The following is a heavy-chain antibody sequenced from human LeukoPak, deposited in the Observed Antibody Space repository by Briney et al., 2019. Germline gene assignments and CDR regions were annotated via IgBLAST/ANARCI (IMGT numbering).Heavy chain of an antibody. CDR1: GYTFTTYD. Sequence: GASVKVSCKASGYTFTTYDINWVRQAPGQGLEWMGWISAYNGNTNYAQKLQGRVTMTTDTSTSIAYMELRSLRSDDTAVHYCARGYCGSTSCFNFDYWGQGTLVTVSS. CDR2: ISAYNGNT. V-gene: IGHV1-18*01. CDR3: ARGYCGSTSCFNFDY. J-gene: IGHJ4*02. D-gene: IGHD2-2*01.